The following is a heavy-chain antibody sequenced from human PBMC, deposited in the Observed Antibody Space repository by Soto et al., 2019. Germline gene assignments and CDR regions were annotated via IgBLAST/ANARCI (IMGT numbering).Heavy chain of an antibody. CDR2: IWYDGSNK. J-gene: IGHJ6*02. Sequence: PGGALRLSCAASGFTFSSYDMHWVRQAPGKGLEWVAVIWYDGSNKYYADSVKGRFTISRDNSKNTLYLQMNSLRAEDTAVYYCARDPEGQWLHSYGMDVWGQGTTVTVSS. CDR3: ARDPEGQWLHSYGMDV. V-gene: IGHV3-33*01. D-gene: IGHD6-19*01. CDR1: GFTFSSYD.